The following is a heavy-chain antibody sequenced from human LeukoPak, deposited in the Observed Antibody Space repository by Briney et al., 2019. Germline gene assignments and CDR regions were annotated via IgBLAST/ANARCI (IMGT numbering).Heavy chain of an antibody. CDR1: GFTFSSYA. CDR3: ARVPRADWDAYYFDY. D-gene: IGHD3-9*01. J-gene: IGHJ4*02. Sequence: GGSLRLSCAASGFTFSSYAMNWVRQAPGKGLEWVSGISGGGGSTHYADSVKGRFTISRDNSKNTLYLQMNSSRADDTAVYYCARVPRADWDAYYFDYWGQGTLVTVSS. V-gene: IGHV3-23*01. CDR2: ISGGGGST.